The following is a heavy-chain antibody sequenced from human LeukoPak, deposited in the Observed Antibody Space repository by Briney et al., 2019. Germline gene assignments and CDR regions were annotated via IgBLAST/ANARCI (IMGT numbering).Heavy chain of an antibody. V-gene: IGHV4-39*01. D-gene: IGHD1-7*01. CDR3: ARHRSRYNWNYVFDAFDI. Sequence: SETLSLTCTVSGGSISSSSYYWGWIRQPPGKGLEWIGSIYYSGSTYYNPSLKSRVTISVDTSKNQFSLKLSSVTAADTAVYYCARHRSRYNWNYVFDAFDIWGQGTMVTVSS. J-gene: IGHJ3*02. CDR2: IYYSGST. CDR1: GGSISSSSYY.